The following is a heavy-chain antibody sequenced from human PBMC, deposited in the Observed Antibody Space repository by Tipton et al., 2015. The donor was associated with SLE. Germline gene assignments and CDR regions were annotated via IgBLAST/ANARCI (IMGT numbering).Heavy chain of an antibody. CDR3: AREAAAGRYYYYYYMDV. CDR2: IKQDGSEK. CDR1: GFTFSSYS. D-gene: IGHD6-13*01. Sequence: SLRLSCAASGFTFSSYSMNWVRQAPGKGLEWVANIKQDGSEKYYVDSVKGRFTISRDNAKNSLYLQMNSLRAEDAAVYYCAREAAAGRYYYYYYMDVWGKATTVTVSS. V-gene: IGHV3-7*05. J-gene: IGHJ6*03.